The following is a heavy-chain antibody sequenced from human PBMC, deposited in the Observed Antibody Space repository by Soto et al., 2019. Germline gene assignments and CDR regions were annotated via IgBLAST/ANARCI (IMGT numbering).Heavy chain of an antibody. V-gene: IGHV3-48*03. CDR2: ISSSGSTI. D-gene: IGHD5-18*01. J-gene: IGHJ3*02. CDR3: ARDLDTSTFDI. CDR1: GFTFSSYE. Sequence: EVQLLESGGGLVQPGGSLRLSCAASGFTFSSYEMNWVRQAPGKGLEWVSYISSSGSTIYYADSVKGRFTISRDNAKNSLYLQMNSLRAEDTAVYYCARDLDTSTFDIWGQGTMVTVSS.